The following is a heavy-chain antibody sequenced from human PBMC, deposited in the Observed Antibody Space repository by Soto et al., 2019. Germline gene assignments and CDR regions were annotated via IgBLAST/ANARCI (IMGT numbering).Heavy chain of an antibody. CDR1: GFTFSSSA. CDR3: AADPYYYDSSNYYSFDY. V-gene: IGHV1-58*01. CDR2: IVFGSGYT. J-gene: IGHJ4*02. Sequence: SVKVSCKASGFTFSSSAVQWVRQARGQRLEWIGWIVFGSGYTDYAQKFQDRVTITRDMSTSTAYMELSSLSSEDTAVYYCAADPYYYDSSNYYSFDYWGQGTLVTVS. D-gene: IGHD3-22*01.